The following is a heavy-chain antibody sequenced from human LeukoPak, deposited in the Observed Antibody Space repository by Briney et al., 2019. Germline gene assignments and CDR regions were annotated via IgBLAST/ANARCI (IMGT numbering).Heavy chain of an antibody. CDR2: ISAYNGNT. Sequence: GASVKVSCKASGYTFTSYGISWVRQAPGQGLEWMGWISAYNGNTNYAQKLQGRVTMTTDTSTSTAYMELRSLRSDDTAVYYCARDTPRTYYDFWSGYDEPNWFDPWGQGTLVTVSS. CDR1: GYTFTSYG. J-gene: IGHJ5*02. CDR3: ARDTPRTYYDFWSGYDEPNWFDP. D-gene: IGHD3-3*01. V-gene: IGHV1-18*01.